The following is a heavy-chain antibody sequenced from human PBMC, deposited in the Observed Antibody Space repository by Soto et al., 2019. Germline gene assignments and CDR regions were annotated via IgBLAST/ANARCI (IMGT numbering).Heavy chain of an antibody. V-gene: IGHV3-48*04. CDR2: ISSSGSTI. J-gene: IGHJ4*02. CDR3: ARETTACFDY. CDR1: GFTFSSYS. Sequence: LRLSCAASGFTFSSYSMNWVRQAPGKGPEWVSHISSSGSTIYYADSVKGRFTISRDNAKNSLYLQMNSLRAEDTALYYCARETTACFDYWGQGTLVTVSS. D-gene: IGHD4-17*01.